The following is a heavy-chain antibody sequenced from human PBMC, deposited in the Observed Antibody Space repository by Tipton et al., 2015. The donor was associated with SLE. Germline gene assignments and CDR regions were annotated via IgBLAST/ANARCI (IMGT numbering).Heavy chain of an antibody. J-gene: IGHJ4*02. V-gene: IGHV4-34*12. CDR1: GGSFSDYN. D-gene: IGHD3-10*01. CDR2: IIHSGST. CDR3: ARMDRGSSPPWGAFDY. Sequence: TLSLTCAVYGGSFSDYNWNWIRQPPGKGLEWIGSIIHSGSTNYNPSLKSRVTISVDTSKNQFSLKLSSVTAADTAVYYCARMDRGSSPPWGAFDYWGQGTLVTVSS.